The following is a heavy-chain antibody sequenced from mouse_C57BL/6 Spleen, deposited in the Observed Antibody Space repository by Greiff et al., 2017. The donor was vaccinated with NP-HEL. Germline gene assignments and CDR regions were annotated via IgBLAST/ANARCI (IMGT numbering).Heavy chain of an antibody. D-gene: IGHD2-4*01. CDR3: ARSYDYDDYAMDD. CDR1: GYTFTSYW. V-gene: IGHV1-7*01. CDR2: INPSSGYT. J-gene: IGHJ4*01. Sequence: QVQLKQSGAELAKPGASVKLSCKASGYTFTSYWMHWVKQRPGQGLEWIGYINPSSGYTKYNQKFKDKATLTADKSSSTAYMQLSSLTYEDSAVYYCARSYDYDDYAMDDWGQGTSVTVSS.